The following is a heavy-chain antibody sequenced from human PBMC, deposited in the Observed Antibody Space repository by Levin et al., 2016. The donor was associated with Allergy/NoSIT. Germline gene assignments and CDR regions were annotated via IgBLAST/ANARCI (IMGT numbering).Heavy chain of an antibody. V-gene: IGHV5-10-1*01. CDR3: ATYCGGDCQEY. J-gene: IGHJ4*02. Sequence: GESLKISCKGSAYSFTTYWISWVRQMPGKGLEWMGRIDPTDSYTNYSPSFQGHVTISTDNSISTAFLQWRSLKASDTAMYYCATYCGGDCQEYWGQGTQVAVSS. D-gene: IGHD2-21*02. CDR2: IDPTDSYT. CDR1: AYSFTTYW.